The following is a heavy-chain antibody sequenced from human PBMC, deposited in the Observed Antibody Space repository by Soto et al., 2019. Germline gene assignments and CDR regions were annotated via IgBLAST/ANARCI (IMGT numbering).Heavy chain of an antibody. Sequence: GWSLRLSCASSVFTFIIFAMSWVRQSPGKGLEWVSTISGSGGSTYYADAVKGRSTISRDNSMGTLYLQMKSLRVEDTAIYYCAKEVSLGSTVDLGYWGQGALVTVSS. CDR2: ISGSGGST. D-gene: IGHD7-27*01. J-gene: IGHJ4*02. CDR3: AKEVSLGSTVDLGY. V-gene: IGHV3-23*01. CDR1: VFTFIIFA.